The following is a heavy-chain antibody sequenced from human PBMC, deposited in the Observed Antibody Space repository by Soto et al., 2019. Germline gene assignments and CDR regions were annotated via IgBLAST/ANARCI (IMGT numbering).Heavy chain of an antibody. CDR1: GGSISSGGYY. CDR2: IYYSGST. Sequence: PSETLSLTCTVSGGSISSGGYYWIWIRQHPGKGLEWIGYIYYSGSTYYNPSLKSRVTISVDTSKNQFSLKLSSVTAADTAVYYCARVGIAAAVDDYWGQGTLVTVSS. D-gene: IGHD6-13*01. J-gene: IGHJ4*02. CDR3: ARVGIAAAVDDY. V-gene: IGHV4-31*03.